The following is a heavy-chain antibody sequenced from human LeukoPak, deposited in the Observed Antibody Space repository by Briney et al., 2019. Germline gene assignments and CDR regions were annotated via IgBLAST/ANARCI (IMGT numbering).Heavy chain of an antibody. CDR2: INQDGSEK. J-gene: IGHJ4*02. CDR3: ARAVSAGTVDY. Sequence: PGGSLRLSCAASGFTFSSYSMSWVRQAPGKGLEWVANINQDGSEKYYVDSVMGRFTISRDNDKNSLYLQMNSLRAEDTALYYCARAVSAGTVDYWGQGTLVTVSS. CDR1: GFTFSSYS. D-gene: IGHD6-13*01. V-gene: IGHV3-7*01.